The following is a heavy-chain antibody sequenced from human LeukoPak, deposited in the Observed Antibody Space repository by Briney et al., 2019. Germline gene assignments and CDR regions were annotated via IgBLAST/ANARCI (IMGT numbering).Heavy chain of an antibody. Sequence: ASVKVSCKASGYTFTGYYMHWVRQAPGQGLEWMGWINPNSGGTNYAQKFQGRVTMTRDTSISTAYMELSRLRSDDTAVYHCASRSIAAADPYYYYGMDVWGQGTTVTVSS. CDR2: INPNSGGT. V-gene: IGHV1-2*02. CDR3: ASRSIAAADPYYYYGMDV. D-gene: IGHD6-13*01. J-gene: IGHJ6*02. CDR1: GYTFTGYY.